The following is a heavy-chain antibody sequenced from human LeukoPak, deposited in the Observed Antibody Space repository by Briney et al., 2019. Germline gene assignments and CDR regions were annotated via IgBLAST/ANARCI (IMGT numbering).Heavy chain of an antibody. CDR1: GFTFSNHW. V-gene: IGHV3-7*01. D-gene: IGHD3-22*01. CDR2: IRQDGAER. J-gene: IGHJ3*02. Sequence: GGSLRLSCAASGFTFSNHWMSWVRQAPGKGLEWVANIRQDGAERYYVDSVKGRFTISRDNAKNTLYLQMNSLRAEDTAVYYCAGKDSSGYYLAGDAFDIWGQGTMVTVSS. CDR3: AGKDSSGYYLAGDAFDI.